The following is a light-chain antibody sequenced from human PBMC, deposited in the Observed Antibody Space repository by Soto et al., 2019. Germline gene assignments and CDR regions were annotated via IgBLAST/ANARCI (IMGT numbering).Light chain of an antibody. V-gene: IGKV3-15*01. CDR1: QSVSSN. Sequence: EIVMTQSPATLSVSPGERATLSCRASQSVSSNLAWYQQKPGQAPRLLIYGASTRATGIPARFSGSGSGTEFTLTLSSLQSEDFAVYYCQHRTTFGGGTKVEIK. J-gene: IGKJ4*01. CDR3: QHRTT. CDR2: GAS.